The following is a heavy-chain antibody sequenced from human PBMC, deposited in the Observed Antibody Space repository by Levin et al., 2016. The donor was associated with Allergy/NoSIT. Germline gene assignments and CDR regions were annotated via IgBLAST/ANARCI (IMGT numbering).Heavy chain of an antibody. D-gene: IGHD1-26*01. CDR3: ARDGPGRAYFDY. J-gene: IGHJ4*02. CDR2: IYYSGST. Sequence: RQAPGKGLEWIGYIYYSGSTNYNPSLKSRVTISLDTSKSHFSLKLSSVTAADTAVYYCARDGPGRAYFDYWGQGILVTVSS. V-gene: IGHV4-61*03.